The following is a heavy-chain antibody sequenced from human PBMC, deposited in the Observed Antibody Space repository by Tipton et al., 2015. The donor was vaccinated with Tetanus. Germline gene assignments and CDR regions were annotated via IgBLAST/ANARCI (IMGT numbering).Heavy chain of an antibody. CDR1: GFSFSNYK. J-gene: IGHJ4*02. CDR3: ASGSSLDY. V-gene: IGHV3-21*01. Sequence: SLRLSCEVSGFSFSNYKMNWVRQGPGRGLEWVSSISSTTSYIYYSDSVKGRFTISRDNAKNSLYLQMNSLTADDTAVYFCASGSSLDYWGQGTLVTVSS. CDR2: ISSTTSYI. D-gene: IGHD6-6*01.